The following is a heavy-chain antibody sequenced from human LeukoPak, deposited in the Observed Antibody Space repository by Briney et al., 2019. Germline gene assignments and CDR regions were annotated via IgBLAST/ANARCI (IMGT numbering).Heavy chain of an antibody. CDR1: GFTFSSYA. Sequence: GGSLRLSCAASGFTFSSYAMSWVRQAPGKGLEWVSGISGSGGSTYYADSVKGRFTISRDNPKNTLHLQVNSLTAEDTAVYYCAKATCGGECYRFDYWGQGTLVTVSS. J-gene: IGHJ4*02. V-gene: IGHV3-23*01. CDR3: AKATCGGECYRFDY. D-gene: IGHD2-21*01. CDR2: ISGSGGST.